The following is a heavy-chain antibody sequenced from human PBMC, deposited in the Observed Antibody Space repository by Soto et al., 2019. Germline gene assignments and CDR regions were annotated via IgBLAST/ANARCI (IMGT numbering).Heavy chain of an antibody. CDR2: IYYSGST. Sequence: SETLSLTCTVSGGSISSYYWNWIRKPPGKGLEWIGYIYYSGSTNYNPNRKVRVTISIDTSKNQFSLKLSSVTAAATDVYYCARTTSHDYVWGSYLDYWGQGTLVTVSS. V-gene: IGHV4-59*01. CDR1: GGSISSYY. D-gene: IGHD3-16*01. J-gene: IGHJ4*02. CDR3: ARTTSHDYVWGSYLDY.